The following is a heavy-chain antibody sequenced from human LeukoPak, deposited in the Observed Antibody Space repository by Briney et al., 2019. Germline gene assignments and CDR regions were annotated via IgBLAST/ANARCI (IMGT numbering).Heavy chain of an antibody. Sequence: PGGSLRLSCAASGFTFDDYAMHWVRQAPGKGLEWVSGISWNSGSIGYADSVKGRFTISRDNAKNSLYLQMNSLRAEDTALYYCAKDMTPFTMVRGVIKDWGQGTLVTVSS. CDR1: GFTFDDYA. CDR2: ISWNSGSI. D-gene: IGHD3-10*01. CDR3: AKDMTPFTMVRGVIKD. J-gene: IGHJ4*02. V-gene: IGHV3-9*01.